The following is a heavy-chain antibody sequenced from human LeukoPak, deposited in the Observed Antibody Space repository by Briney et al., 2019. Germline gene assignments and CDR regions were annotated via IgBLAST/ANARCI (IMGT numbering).Heavy chain of an antibody. CDR3: ARDIREYGSGTGEDAFDI. CDR2: IYYSGST. Sequence: SETLSLTCTVSGGSISSYYWSWIRQPPGKGLEWIGYIYYSGSTNYNPSLKSRVTISVDTSKNQFSLKLSSVTAADTAVYYCARDIREYGSGTGEDAFDIWGQGTMVTVSS. J-gene: IGHJ3*02. CDR1: GGSISSYY. V-gene: IGHV4-59*01. D-gene: IGHD3-10*01.